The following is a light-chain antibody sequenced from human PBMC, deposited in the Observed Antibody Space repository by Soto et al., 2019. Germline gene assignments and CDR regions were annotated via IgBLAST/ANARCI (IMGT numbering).Light chain of an antibody. CDR3: QSYDSSLSGSHVV. CDR2: GNS. CDR1: SSNIGAGYD. V-gene: IGLV1-40*01. J-gene: IGLJ2*01. Sequence: QSVLTQPPSVSRAPGQRVTISCTGSSSNIGAGYDVHWYQQLPGTAPKLLIYGNSNRPSGVPDRFSGSKSGTSASLAITGLQAEDEADYYCQSYDSSLSGSHVVFGGGTQLTVL.